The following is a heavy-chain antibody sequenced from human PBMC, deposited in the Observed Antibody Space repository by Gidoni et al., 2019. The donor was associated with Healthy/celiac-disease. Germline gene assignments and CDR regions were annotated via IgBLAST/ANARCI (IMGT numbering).Heavy chain of an antibody. D-gene: IGHD6-19*01. CDR1: GFTFSSYG. CDR3: AKEGEAVAELGY. V-gene: IGHV3-30*02. J-gene: IGHJ4*02. CDR2: IRYDGSNK. Sequence: QVQLVESGGGVVQPGGSLRLSCAASGFTFSSYGMHWVRQAPGKGLEWVAFIRYDGSNKYYADSVKGRFTISRDNSKNTLYLQMNSLRAEDTAVYYCAKEGEAVAELGYWGQGTLVTVSS.